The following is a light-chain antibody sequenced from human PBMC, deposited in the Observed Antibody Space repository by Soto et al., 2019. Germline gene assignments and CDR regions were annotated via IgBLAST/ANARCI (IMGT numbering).Light chain of an antibody. CDR2: DAS. V-gene: IGKV1-33*01. Sequence: DIQMTQSPSSLSASVGDRVTITCQASQDISNYLNWYQQKPGKAPKLLIYDASNLETGVPSRFSGSGSWTDFTFTISSLQPEDIATYYCQQYYNLPSFGQGTKLEIK. CDR3: QQYYNLPS. CDR1: QDISNY. J-gene: IGKJ2*01.